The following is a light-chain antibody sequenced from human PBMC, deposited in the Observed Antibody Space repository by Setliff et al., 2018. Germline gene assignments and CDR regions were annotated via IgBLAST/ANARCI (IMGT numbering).Light chain of an antibody. CDR3: SSYTSLSTRV. CDR1: SSDVGGYNY. J-gene: IGLJ1*01. Sequence: QSALTQPPSASGSPGQSVTTSCTGTSSDVGGYNYVSWYQQLPGKAPKLIIFEVSNRPSGIPNRFSGSKSGNTASLSISGLQAEDEADYYCSSYTSLSTRVFGTGTKATV. V-gene: IGLV2-14*01. CDR2: EVS.